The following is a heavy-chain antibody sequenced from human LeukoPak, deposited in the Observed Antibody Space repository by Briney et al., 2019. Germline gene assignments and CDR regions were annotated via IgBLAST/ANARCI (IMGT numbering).Heavy chain of an antibody. D-gene: IGHD1-26*01. Sequence: GGSPRLSCAASGFTFSTYSMNWVRQAPGKGPEWISYINSRSTIIYYADSVRGRFTISRDNAKNSLYLQMDSLRAEDTAVYYCASGMRVGPNIWGQGTLVTVSS. J-gene: IGHJ4*02. CDR2: INSRSTII. CDR3: ASGMRVGPNI. CDR1: GFTFSTYS. V-gene: IGHV3-48*04.